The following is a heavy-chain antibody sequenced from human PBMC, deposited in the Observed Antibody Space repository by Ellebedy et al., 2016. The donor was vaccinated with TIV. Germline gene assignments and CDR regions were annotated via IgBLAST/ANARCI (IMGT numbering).Heavy chain of an antibody. V-gene: IGHV1-18*04. CDR1: GYTFTSYG. D-gene: IGHD6-13*01. J-gene: IGHJ4*02. CDR2: ISANNGNT. Sequence: ASVKVSCKASGYTFTSYGISWVRQAPGQGLEWMGWISANNGNTNYAQKLQGRVTMTTDTSTSTAYMELRSLRSDDTAVYYCARAAAGGPNTDYWGQGTLVTVSS. CDR3: ARAAAGGPNTDY.